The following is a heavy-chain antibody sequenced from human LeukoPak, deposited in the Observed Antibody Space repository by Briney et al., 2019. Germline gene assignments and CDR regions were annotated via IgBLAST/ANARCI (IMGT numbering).Heavy chain of an antibody. J-gene: IGHJ4*02. CDR3: AKVNWCGANCADA. Sequence: GGSLRLSCAASGFTFSSYGMHWVRQAPGKGLEWVSSISSSSSYIYYADSVKGRFTISRDNAKNSLYLQMNSLRAEDTAVYYCAKVNWCGANCADAWGQGTLVTVSS. D-gene: IGHD4/OR15-4a*01. CDR2: ISSSSSYI. V-gene: IGHV3-21*04. CDR1: GFTFSSYG.